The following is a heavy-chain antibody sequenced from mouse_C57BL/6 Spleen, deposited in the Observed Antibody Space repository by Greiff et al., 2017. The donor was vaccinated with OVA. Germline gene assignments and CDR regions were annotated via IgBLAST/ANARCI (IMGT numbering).Heavy chain of an antibody. CDR3: ARASSGSSFGY. V-gene: IGHV1-69*01. CDR1: GYTFTSYW. J-gene: IGHJ2*01. D-gene: IGHD3-2*02. CDR2: IDPSDSYT. Sequence: VQLQQPGAELVMPGASVKLSCKASGYTFTSYWMHWVKQRPGQGLEWIGEIDPSDSYTNYNQKFKGKSTLTVDKSSSTAYMQLSSLTSEDSAVYCCARASSGSSFGYWGQGTTLTVSS.